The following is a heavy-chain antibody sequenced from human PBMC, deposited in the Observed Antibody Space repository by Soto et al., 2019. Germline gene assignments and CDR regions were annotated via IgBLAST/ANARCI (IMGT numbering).Heavy chain of an antibody. CDR1: GGSLSGHH. J-gene: IGHJ4*02. V-gene: IGHV4-34*01. D-gene: IGHD2-15*01. Sequence: QVQLRQWGAGLLKPSETLSLNCAVYGGSLSGHHWSWIRQSPGKGLEWIGEINQSGSKSHPSGSTKYNPTLKSRVTVSMETSKRQFSLKVTSVTAADTAVYYCARGEGSGGYRDYLGQGTPVTVSS. CDR3: ARGEGSGGYRDY. CDR2: INQSGSKSHPSGST.